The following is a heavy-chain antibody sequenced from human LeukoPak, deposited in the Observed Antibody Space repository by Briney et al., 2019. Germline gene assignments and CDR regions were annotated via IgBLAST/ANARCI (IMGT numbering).Heavy chain of an antibody. D-gene: IGHD3-3*01. CDR2: MNPNSGNT. V-gene: IGHV1-8*02. CDR1: GYTFTGYY. J-gene: IGHJ6*02. CDR3: ARKRTGGYDFWSGYYGSYYYGMDV. Sequence: ASVKVSCKASGYTFTGYYMHWVQQAPGQGLEWMGWMNPNSGNTGYAQKFQGRVTMTRNTSISTAYMELSSLRSEDTAVYYCARKRTGGYDFWSGYYGSYYYGMDVWGQGTTVTVSS.